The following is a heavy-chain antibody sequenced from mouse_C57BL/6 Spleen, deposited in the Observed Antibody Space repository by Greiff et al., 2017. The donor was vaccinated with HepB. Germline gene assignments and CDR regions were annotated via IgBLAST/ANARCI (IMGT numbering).Heavy chain of an antibody. CDR3: ARSRRDYYAMDY. CDR1: GFTFSDYG. D-gene: IGHD2-12*01. J-gene: IGHJ4*01. Sequence: EVMLVESGGGLVKPGGSLKLSCAASGFTFSDYGMHWVRQAPEKGLEWVAYISSGSSTIYYADTVKGRFTISRDNAKNTPFLQMTSLRSEDTAMYYCARSRRDYYAMDYWGQGTSVTVSS. V-gene: IGHV5-17*01. CDR2: ISSGSSTI.